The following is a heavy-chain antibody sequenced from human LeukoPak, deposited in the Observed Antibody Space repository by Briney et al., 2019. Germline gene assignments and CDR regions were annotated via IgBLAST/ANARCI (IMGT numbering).Heavy chain of an antibody. CDR1: GYTFTSYA. Sequence: GASVTVSCKASGYTFTSYAMNWVRQAPGQGLEWMGWINTNTGNPTYAQGFTGRFVFSLDTSVSTAYLQISSLKAEDTAEYYCARAYYSGYELNWFDPWGQGTLVTVSS. CDR2: INTNTGNP. D-gene: IGHD5-12*01. V-gene: IGHV7-4-1*02. J-gene: IGHJ5*02. CDR3: ARAYYSGYELNWFDP.